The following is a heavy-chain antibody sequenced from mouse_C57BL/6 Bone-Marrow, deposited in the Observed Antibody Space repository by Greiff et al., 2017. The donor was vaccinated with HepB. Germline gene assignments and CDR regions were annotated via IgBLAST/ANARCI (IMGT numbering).Heavy chain of an antibody. V-gene: IGHV1-26*01. CDR1: GYTFTDYY. Sequence: EVQLKQSGPELVKPGASVKISCKASGYTFTDYYMNWVKQSHGKSLEWIGDINPNNGGTSYNQKFKGKATLTVDKSSSTAYMELRSLTSEDSAVYYCAREDYDGVDYWGQGTTLTVSS. D-gene: IGHD2-4*01. CDR2: INPNNGGT. CDR3: AREDYDGVDY. J-gene: IGHJ2*01.